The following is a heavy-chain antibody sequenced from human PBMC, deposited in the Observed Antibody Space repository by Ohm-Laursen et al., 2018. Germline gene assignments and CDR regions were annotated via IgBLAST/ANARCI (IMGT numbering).Heavy chain of an antibody. V-gene: IGHV4-4*07. D-gene: IGHD2-21*02. CDR1: GGSISGYY. CDR3: ARRDITKAFNI. Sequence: SDTLSLTCTVSGGSISGYYWSWIRQTAGKRLEWIGRIHSSGSTNYNPSLQSRVTMSEDTSKNQFSLRLSSVTAADTAVYFCARRDITKAFNIWGQGTLVTVSS. CDR2: IHSSGST. J-gene: IGHJ3*02.